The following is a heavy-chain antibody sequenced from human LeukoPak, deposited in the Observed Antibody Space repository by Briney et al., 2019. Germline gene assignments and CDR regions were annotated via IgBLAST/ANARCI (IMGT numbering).Heavy chain of an antibody. D-gene: IGHD2-15*01. J-gene: IGHJ4*02. CDR3: ARAGWELRRSFDY. V-gene: IGHV3-48*03. Sequence: PGGSLRLSCAASRFTFSSYEMNWVRQAPGKGLEWVSYISSSGSAIYYADSVKGRFTISRDNAKNSLYLQMNSLRAEDTAVYYCARAGWELRRSFDYWGQGTLVTVSS. CDR1: RFTFSSYE. CDR2: ISSSGSAI.